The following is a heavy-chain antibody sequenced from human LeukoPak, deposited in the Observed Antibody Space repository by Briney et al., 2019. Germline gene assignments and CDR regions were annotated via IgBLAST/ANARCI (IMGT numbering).Heavy chain of an antibody. D-gene: IGHD2-2*02. Sequence: ASVKVSCKASGYTFTSYGISWVRQAPGQGLEWMGWISAYNGNTNYAQKLQGRVTMTTDTSTSTAYMELRSLRSDDPAVYYCARVGDCSSTSCYNNWFDPWGQGTLVTVSS. CDR1: GYTFTSYG. CDR3: ARVGDCSSTSCYNNWFDP. CDR2: ISAYNGNT. V-gene: IGHV1-18*01. J-gene: IGHJ5*02.